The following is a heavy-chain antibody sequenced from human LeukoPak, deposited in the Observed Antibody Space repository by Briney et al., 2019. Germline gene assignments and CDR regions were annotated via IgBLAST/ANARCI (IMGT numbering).Heavy chain of an antibody. CDR2: VTGPVDTT. D-gene: IGHD3-16*01. Sequence: GGSLRLSCATSGFTFTNYAMNWVRQAPGKGLEWVSAVTGPVDTTYYADSVKGRFFMSREDSKTTVYLQMNSLRAEDTAIYYCAKGAEIDLWGQGTLVTVSS. CDR1: GFTFTNYA. J-gene: IGHJ5*02. V-gene: IGHV3-23*01. CDR3: AKGAEIDL.